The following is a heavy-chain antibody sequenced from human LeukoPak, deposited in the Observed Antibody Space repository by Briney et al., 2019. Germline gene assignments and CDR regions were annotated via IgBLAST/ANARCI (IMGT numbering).Heavy chain of an antibody. CDR3: ARHSKLSSGNYRDY. D-gene: IGHD1-26*01. V-gene: IGHV5-51*01. Sequence: GESLKISCRGSGYSFTNYWIGWVRQMPGKGLEWMGIVYPGDSDTRYSPSFQGQVTISADKSISTAYLQWSGLKASDTAMYYCARHSKLSSGNYRDYWGQGTLVTVSS. CDR2: VYPGDSDT. CDR1: GYSFTNYW. J-gene: IGHJ4*02.